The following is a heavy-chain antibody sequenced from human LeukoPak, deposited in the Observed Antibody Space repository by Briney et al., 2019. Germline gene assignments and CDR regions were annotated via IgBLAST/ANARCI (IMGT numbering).Heavy chain of an antibody. D-gene: IGHD3-16*02. CDR2: INHSGTT. CDR3: ASHYSSGSYRYTGSFDS. V-gene: IGHV4-34*01. Sequence: KPLETLSLTCAVYGGSFSDYYWSWIRQPPGKGLEWIGEINHSGTTNYSPSLKSRVSISVDTSKNQFSLKLNSVTAADAAMYYCASHYSSGSYRYTGSFDSWGQGMLVNVSS. CDR1: GGSFSDYY. J-gene: IGHJ4*02.